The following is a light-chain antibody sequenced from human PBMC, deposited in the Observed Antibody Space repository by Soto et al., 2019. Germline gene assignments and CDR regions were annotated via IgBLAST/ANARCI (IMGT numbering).Light chain of an antibody. CDR1: QSISTTY. CDR3: QQYGSSPYT. Sequence: EIVVTQSPGTLSLSPGERATLSCRASQSISTTYLAWYQQRPGQAPRLLIYGTSSRATGIPDGFSGSGSATEFTLTINRLEPEDFAVYYCQQYGSSPYTFGQGTKLEIK. V-gene: IGKV3-20*01. J-gene: IGKJ2*01. CDR2: GTS.